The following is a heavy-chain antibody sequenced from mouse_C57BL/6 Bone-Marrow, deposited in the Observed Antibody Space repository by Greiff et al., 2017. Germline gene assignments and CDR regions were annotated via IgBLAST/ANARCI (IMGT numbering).Heavy chain of an antibody. CDR3: ARLRRYFDY. CDR2: ISYSGST. J-gene: IGHJ2*01. V-gene: IGHV3-8*01. D-gene: IGHD2-12*01. Sequence: DVKLVESGPGLAKPSQTLSLTCSVTGYSITSDYWTWIRKFPGNKLEYMGYISYSGSTYYNPSLKSRISITRATSKNQYYLQLNSVTTEDTATYYCARLRRYFDYWGQGTTLTVSS. CDR1: GYSITSDY.